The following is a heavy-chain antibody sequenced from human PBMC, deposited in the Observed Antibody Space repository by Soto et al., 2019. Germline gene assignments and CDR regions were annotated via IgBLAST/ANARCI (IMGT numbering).Heavy chain of an antibody. V-gene: IGHV4-38-2*01. CDR3: ARFTDTAFDP. CDR1: GYSISSGYY. Sequence: SETLSLTCAVSGYSISSGYYWGWIRQPPGKGLEWIGSIYHSGSTYYNPSLKSRVTISVDTSKNQFSLKLSSVTAADTAVYYCARFTDTAFDPWGQGTLVTSPQ. J-gene: IGHJ5*02. D-gene: IGHD5-18*01. CDR2: IYHSGST.